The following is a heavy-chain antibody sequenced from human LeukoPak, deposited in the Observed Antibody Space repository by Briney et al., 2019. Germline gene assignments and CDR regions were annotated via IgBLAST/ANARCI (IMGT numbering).Heavy chain of an antibody. CDR2: IYHSGST. D-gene: IGHD3-22*01. CDR1: GYSISSGYY. CDR3: ASAAHPTQDYYDYAFDI. V-gene: IGHV4-38-2*02. J-gene: IGHJ3*02. Sequence: SETLSLTCTVSGYSISSGYYWGWIRQPPGKGLEWIGSIYHSGSTYYNPSLKSRVTISADTSKNQFSLKLSSVTAADTAVYYCASAAHPTQDYYDYAFDIWGQGTMVTVSS.